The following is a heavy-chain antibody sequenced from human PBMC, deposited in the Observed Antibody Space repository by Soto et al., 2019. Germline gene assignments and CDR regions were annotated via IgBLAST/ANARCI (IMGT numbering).Heavy chain of an antibody. CDR2: ISHTGRT. V-gene: IGHV4-38-2*02. Sequence: QVQLQESGPGLARPSETLSLSCRVSGSSITNSFYWGWIRQSPEKGLEWIGSISHTGRTSYNPSLRSRVSISVDTSKDQCSLTLTSVTAADTAVYYCARDPANLALAVAYFDSWGQGTLVTVSS. D-gene: IGHD2-15*01. CDR3: ARDPANLALAVAYFDS. CDR1: GSSITNSFY. J-gene: IGHJ4*02.